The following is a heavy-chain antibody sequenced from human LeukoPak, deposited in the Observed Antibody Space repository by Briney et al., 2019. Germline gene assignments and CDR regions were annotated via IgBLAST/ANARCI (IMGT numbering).Heavy chain of an antibody. CDR3: AQSSRGYYMDV. V-gene: IGHV3-21*01. CDR1: GFTFSSYN. J-gene: IGHJ6*03. D-gene: IGHD3-10*01. Sequence: PGGSLRLSCAASGFTFSSYNMNWVRQAPGKGLEWVSSISSSSSYIYYADSVKGRFTISRDNAKNSLYLQMNSLRAEDTAVYYCAQSSRGYYMDVWGKGTTVTVSS. CDR2: ISSSSSYI.